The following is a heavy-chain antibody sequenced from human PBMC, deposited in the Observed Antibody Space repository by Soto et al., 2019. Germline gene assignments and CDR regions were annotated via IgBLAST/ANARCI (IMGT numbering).Heavy chain of an antibody. CDR1: GYTFTSYG. D-gene: IGHD2-2*01. CDR3: ARDDVIVVVPADIWDY. V-gene: IGHV1-18*04. CDR2: ISAYNGNT. J-gene: IGHJ4*02. Sequence: ASVKVSCKASGYTFTSYGISWVRQAPGQGLEWMGWISAYNGNTNYAQKLQGRVTMTTDTSTSTAYMELRSLRSDDTAVYYCARDDVIVVVPADIWDYWGQGTLVTVSS.